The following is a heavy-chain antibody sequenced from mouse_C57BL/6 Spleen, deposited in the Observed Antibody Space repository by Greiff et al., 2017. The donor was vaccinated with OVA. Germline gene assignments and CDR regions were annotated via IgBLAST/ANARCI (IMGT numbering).Heavy chain of an antibody. V-gene: IGHV5-12*01. CDR2: ISNGGGST. Sequence: EVMLVESGGGLVQPGGSLKLSCAASGFTFSDYYMYWVRQTPEKRLEWVAYISNGGGSTYYPDTVKGRFTISRDNAKNTLYLQMSRLKSEDTAMYYCARRGYGNYYFDYWGQGTTLTVSS. D-gene: IGHD2-1*01. J-gene: IGHJ2*01. CDR3: ARRGYGNYYFDY. CDR1: GFTFSDYY.